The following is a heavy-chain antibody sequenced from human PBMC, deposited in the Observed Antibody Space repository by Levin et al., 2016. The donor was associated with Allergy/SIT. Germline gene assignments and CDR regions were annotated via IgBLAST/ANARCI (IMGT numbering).Heavy chain of an antibody. V-gene: IGHV3-23*01. CDR3: AKEGGTHYFDY. CDR1: EFIFAMYT. Sequence: GESLKISCAASEFIFAMYTMTWVRRAPGKGLEWVSGITGSGSTYYADSVKGRFTISRDNSKATLFLQMNSLRAEDTAIYYCAKEGGTHYFDYWGQGSLVTVSS. D-gene: IGHD1-1*01. CDR2: ITGSGST. J-gene: IGHJ4*02.